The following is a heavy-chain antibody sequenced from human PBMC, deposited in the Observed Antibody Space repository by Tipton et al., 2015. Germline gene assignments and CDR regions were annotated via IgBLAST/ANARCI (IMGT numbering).Heavy chain of an antibody. CDR3: ARTYYYEDWYFDL. CDR2: VSSSSSTI. Sequence: SLRLSCAASGFTFSRHSMNWVRQAPGKGLEWVSYVSSSSSTIYYADSVKGRFTISRDNAKISLYLQMNSLRDEDTAVYYCARTYYYEDWYFDLWGRGTLVTVSS. CDR1: GFTFSRHS. V-gene: IGHV3-48*02. D-gene: IGHD3-22*01. J-gene: IGHJ2*01.